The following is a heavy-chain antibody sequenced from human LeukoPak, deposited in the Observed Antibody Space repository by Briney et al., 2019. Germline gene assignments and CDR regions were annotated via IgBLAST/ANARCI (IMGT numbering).Heavy chain of an antibody. D-gene: IGHD2-2*01. J-gene: IGHJ4*02. V-gene: IGHV5-51*01. CDR2: IYRGDSDT. Sequence: GESPKISCKGSGYSFTSYWIGWVRQMPGKGLEWMGIIYRGDSDTRYSPSFQGQVTISADKSISTAYLQWSSLKASDTAMYYCARLEANYCSSTSCYPYFDYWGQGTLVTVLS. CDR3: ARLEANYCSSTSCYPYFDY. CDR1: GYSFTSYW.